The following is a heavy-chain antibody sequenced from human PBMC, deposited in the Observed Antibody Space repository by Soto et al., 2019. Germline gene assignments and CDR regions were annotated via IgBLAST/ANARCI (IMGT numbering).Heavy chain of an antibody. D-gene: IGHD5-12*01. CDR3: ARGGNRYSNVASGVGGFDY. V-gene: IGHV4-59*01. CDR1: GASISSSY. Sequence: SETLSLTCTVSGASISSSYWSWIRQSPERGLEWIAYVYHTGATNYSPSLKSRVTISLDTSKGQFPLNLTSLTTADTAVYFCARGGNRYSNVASGVGGFDYWGQGSLVTVSS. J-gene: IGHJ4*02. CDR2: VYHTGAT.